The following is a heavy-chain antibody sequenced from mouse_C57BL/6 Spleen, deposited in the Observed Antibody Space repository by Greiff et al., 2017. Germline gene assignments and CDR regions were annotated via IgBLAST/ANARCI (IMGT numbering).Heavy chain of an antibody. Sequence: VMLVESGAELARPGASVKLSCKASGYTFTSYGISWVKQRTGQGLEWIGEIYPRSGNTYYNEKFKGKATLTADKSSSTAYMELRSLTSEDSAVYFCARLRREAWFAYWGQGTLVTVSA. V-gene: IGHV1-81*01. CDR2: IYPRSGNT. CDR3: ARLRREAWFAY. CDR1: GYTFTSYG. J-gene: IGHJ3*01.